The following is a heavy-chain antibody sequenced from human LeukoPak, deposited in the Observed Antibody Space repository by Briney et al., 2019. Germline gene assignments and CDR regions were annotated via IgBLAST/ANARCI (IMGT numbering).Heavy chain of an antibody. Sequence: GGSVRHSCAASGFTFSSYAMSWVRQAPGKGLEWVSAISGSGGSTYYADSVKGRFTISRDNSKNTLYPQMNSLRAEDTAVYYCANFGDLVLGIDYWGQGTLVTVSS. CDR2: ISGSGGST. V-gene: IGHV3-23*01. J-gene: IGHJ4*02. D-gene: IGHD3-10*01. CDR3: ANFGDLVLGIDY. CDR1: GFTFSSYA.